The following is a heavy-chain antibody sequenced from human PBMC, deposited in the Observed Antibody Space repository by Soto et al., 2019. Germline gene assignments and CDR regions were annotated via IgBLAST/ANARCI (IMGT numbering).Heavy chain of an antibody. V-gene: IGHV4-31*03. Sequence: QVQLQESGPGLVKPSQTLSLTCTVSGGSISSGGYYWSWIRQHPGKGLEWIGYIYYSGSTYYNTSLKSRVTISVDTSKNQFSLKLSSVTAADTAVYYCAKKHNWKYARAFDIWGQGTMVTVSS. CDR3: AKKHNWKYARAFDI. J-gene: IGHJ3*02. CDR2: IYYSGST. CDR1: GGSISSGGYY. D-gene: IGHD1-7*01.